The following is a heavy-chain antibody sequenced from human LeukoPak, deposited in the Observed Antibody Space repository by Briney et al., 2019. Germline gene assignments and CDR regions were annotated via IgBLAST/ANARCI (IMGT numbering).Heavy chain of an antibody. V-gene: IGHV3-7*03. CDR1: GFSFSTSW. Sequence: GGSLRLSCVASGFSFSTSWMSWVRQAPGKGLEWVANIKQDGIETDYVDSVKGRFTISRDNAKNSLYLQMNSLKTEDMALYYCAKVHGGNSHAFDIWGQGTMVTVSS. CDR3: AKVHGGNSHAFDI. J-gene: IGHJ3*02. D-gene: IGHD4-23*01. CDR2: IKQDGIET.